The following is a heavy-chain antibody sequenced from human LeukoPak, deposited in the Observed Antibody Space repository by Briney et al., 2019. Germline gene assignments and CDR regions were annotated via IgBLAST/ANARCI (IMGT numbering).Heavy chain of an antibody. CDR2: ISDYNGNT. Sequence: ASVKDSCKASGYTYNTYVISWLRQPPGQGLEWMGWISDYNGNTRYAQNFQGRVTMTTDTSTSTAYVDLRSLRSDDTAVYHCARDRYSGSYYMDVWGKGTTVTVSS. CDR3: ARDRYSGSYYMDV. V-gene: IGHV1-18*01. D-gene: IGHD1-26*01. J-gene: IGHJ6*03. CDR1: GYTYNTYV.